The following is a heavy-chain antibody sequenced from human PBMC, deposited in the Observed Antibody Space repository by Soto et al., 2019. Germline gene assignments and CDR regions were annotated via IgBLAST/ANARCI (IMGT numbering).Heavy chain of an antibody. CDR3: ARAQTPTESDH. J-gene: IGHJ4*02. D-gene: IGHD4-4*01. Sequence: QVQLVQSGAEVKKPGASVKVCCKASGYTFSNYGITWVRQAPGQGLEWMGWINTYNGNTNYAQKVQGRVTMTADTSTSTVYMELRSLTSDDSAVYYCARAQTPTESDHWGQGTLVTVSS. V-gene: IGHV1-18*01. CDR2: INTYNGNT. CDR1: GYTFSNYG.